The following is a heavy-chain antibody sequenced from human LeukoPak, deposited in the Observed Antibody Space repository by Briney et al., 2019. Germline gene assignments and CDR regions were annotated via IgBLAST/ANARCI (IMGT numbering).Heavy chain of an antibody. J-gene: IGHJ4*02. Sequence: SETLSLTCAVSGGSFSSYYWSWIRQPPGRGLEWIGSIHYSGSTSYNSSLKSRVTISVDTSKNQFSLKLSSVTPADTAVYYCARQVYSSSWSYYFDYWGQGILVTVSS. CDR2: IHYSGST. CDR3: ARQVYSSSWSYYFDY. CDR1: GGSFSSYY. D-gene: IGHD6-13*01. V-gene: IGHV4-59*01.